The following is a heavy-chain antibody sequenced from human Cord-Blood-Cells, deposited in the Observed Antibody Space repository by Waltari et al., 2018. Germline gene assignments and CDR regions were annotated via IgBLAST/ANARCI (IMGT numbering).Heavy chain of an antibody. J-gene: IGHJ5*02. V-gene: IGHV1-69*06. CDR3: ARDFARGESWFDP. Sequence: QVQLVQSGAEVKKPGSSVKVSCKASGGTFSSYAISWVRQAPGKGLEWMGGIFPIFCTANYAQKFQGRVTITADKSTSTAYMELSSLRSEDTAVYYCARDFARGESWFDPWGQGTLVTVSS. CDR1: GGTFSSYA. CDR2: IFPIFCTA. D-gene: IGHD3-10*01.